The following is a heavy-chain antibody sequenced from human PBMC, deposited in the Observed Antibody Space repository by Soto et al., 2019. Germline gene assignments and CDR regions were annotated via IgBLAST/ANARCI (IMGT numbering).Heavy chain of an antibody. J-gene: IGHJ4*02. V-gene: IGHV1-18*01. D-gene: IGHD1-26*01. CDR2: ISAYNGNT. Sequence: ASVKVSCKASGYTFTSYCISWVRQAPGQGLEWMGWISAYNGNTNYAQKLQGRVTMTTDTSTSTAYMELRSLRSDDTAVYYCARETYKEVGATYDYWGQGTLVTVSS. CDR1: GYTFTSYC. CDR3: ARETYKEVGATYDY.